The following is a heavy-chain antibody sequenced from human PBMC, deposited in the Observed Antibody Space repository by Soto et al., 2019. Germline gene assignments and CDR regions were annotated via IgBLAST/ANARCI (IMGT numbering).Heavy chain of an antibody. D-gene: IGHD3-3*01. J-gene: IGHJ3*01. CDR3: TRDREVMIYVPDAFDF. CDR1: GFTFGDYA. CDR2: IRSKAYGGTT. Sequence: GGSLRLCCTASGFTFGDYAMSWFRQAPGKGLEWVGFIRSKAYGGTTEYAASVKGRFTISRDDSKSIAYLQMNSLKTEDTAVYYCTRDREVMIYVPDAFDFSCQRIMLTVSS. V-gene: IGHV3-49*03.